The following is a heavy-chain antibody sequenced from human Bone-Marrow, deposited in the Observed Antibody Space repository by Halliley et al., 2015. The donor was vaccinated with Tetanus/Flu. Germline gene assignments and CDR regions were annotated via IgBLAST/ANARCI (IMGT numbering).Heavy chain of an antibody. CDR2: INHRGVT. CDR1: GESFTGYY. Sequence: TLSLTCGVDGESFTGYYWSWIRQSAGKGLEWLGEINHRGVTNYNPSLESRVTLTVDTSKNQFSLKLRFVTAADTAMYFCARVSSSGWYLDNWGQGTLVTVSS. D-gene: IGHD6-19*01. J-gene: IGHJ4*02. V-gene: IGHV4-34*01. CDR3: ARVSSSGWYLDN.